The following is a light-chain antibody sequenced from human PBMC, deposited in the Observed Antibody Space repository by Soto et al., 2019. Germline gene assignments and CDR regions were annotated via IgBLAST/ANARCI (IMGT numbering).Light chain of an antibody. J-gene: IGKJ1*01. Sequence: EIVMTQSPATLSVSPGERATLPCRASQSVSSNLAWYQQKHGQAPTLLIYGASTRATGIPARFSGSGSGTEFTLTISSLQSEDFSVYYCQQYNNWPWWTFGQGTKVDIK. CDR2: GAS. V-gene: IGKV3-15*01. CDR3: QQYNNWPWWT. CDR1: QSVSSN.